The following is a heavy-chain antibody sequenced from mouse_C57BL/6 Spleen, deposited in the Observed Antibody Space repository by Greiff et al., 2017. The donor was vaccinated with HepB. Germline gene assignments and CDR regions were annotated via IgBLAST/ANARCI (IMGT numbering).Heavy chain of an antibody. CDR3: ARKTGYAMDY. CDR1: GYTFTDYY. CDR2: INPYNGGT. V-gene: IGHV1-19*01. D-gene: IGHD4-1*01. Sequence: SGPVLVKPGASVKMSCKASGYTFTDYYMNWVKQSHGKSLEWIGVINPYNGGTSYNQKFKGKATLTVDKSSSTAYMELNSLTSEDSAVYYCARKTGYAMDYWGQGTSVTVSS. J-gene: IGHJ4*01.